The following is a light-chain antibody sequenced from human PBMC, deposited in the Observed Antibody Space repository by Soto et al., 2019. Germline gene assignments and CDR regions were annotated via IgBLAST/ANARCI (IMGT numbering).Light chain of an antibody. Sequence: QSALTQPPSVSAAPGQKVTISCSGSSSNIGNNFVSWYQQLPGTAPKLLIHDNNKRPSGIPDRFSGSKSGTSATLGITGLQTGDEDDYYCGTWDSSLSAVVFGGGTKLTVL. CDR3: GTWDSSLSAVV. CDR1: SSNIGNNF. CDR2: DNN. J-gene: IGLJ2*01. V-gene: IGLV1-51*01.